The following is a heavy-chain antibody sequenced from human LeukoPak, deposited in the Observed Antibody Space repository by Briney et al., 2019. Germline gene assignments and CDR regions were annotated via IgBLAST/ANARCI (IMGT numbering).Heavy chain of an antibody. CDR2: MNPNSGNT. CDR3: ARGMWQGQLVDY. Sequence: ASVKVSCEASGYTFTSYDINWVRQATGQGLEWMGWMNPNSGNTGYAQKFQGRVTMARNTSISTAYMELSSLRSEDTAVYYCARGMWQGQLVDYWGQGTLVTVSS. V-gene: IGHV1-8*01. J-gene: IGHJ4*02. CDR1: GYTFTSYD. D-gene: IGHD6-6*01.